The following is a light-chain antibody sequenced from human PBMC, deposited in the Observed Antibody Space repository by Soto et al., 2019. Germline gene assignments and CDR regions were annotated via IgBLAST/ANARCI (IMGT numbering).Light chain of an antibody. CDR3: QQYNRYSRT. CDR2: KAS. Sequence: DIQMTQSPSTLSASVGDRVTITCRASQSISSWLAWYQQKPGKAPKLLIYKASSLESGFPSRFSGSGSGTEFTLTISSLQPDDFATYYCQQYNRYSRTFGQGTKVEIK. V-gene: IGKV1-5*03. J-gene: IGKJ1*01. CDR1: QSISSW.